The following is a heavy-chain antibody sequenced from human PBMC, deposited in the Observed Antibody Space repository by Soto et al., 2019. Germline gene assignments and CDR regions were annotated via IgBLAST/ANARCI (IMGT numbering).Heavy chain of an antibody. J-gene: IGHJ4*02. CDR1: GFIFSSYA. CDR2: ISGSGGST. CDR3: AKENGYSSSWFEFDY. D-gene: IGHD6-13*01. Sequence: GGSLRLSCAASGFIFSSYAMSWVRQAPGKGLEWVSAISGSGGSTYYADNVKGRFTISRDNSKNTLYLQMNSLRAEDTAVYYCAKENGYSSSWFEFDYWGQGTLVTVSS. V-gene: IGHV3-23*01.